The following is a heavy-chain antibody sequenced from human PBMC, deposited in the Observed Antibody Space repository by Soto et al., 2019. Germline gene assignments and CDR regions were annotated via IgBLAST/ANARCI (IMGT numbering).Heavy chain of an antibody. CDR2: ISGGDGDT. V-gene: IGHV3-23*01. Sequence: EVQLLDSGGGLVKPGGSLRLSCAASGFTFTNYAMTWVRQAPGKGLEWVSSISGGDGDTSYADSVKGRFTISRDNSENTMFLQMNSLRPDDTAVYDCAKDRFTSTVRKSWFFDLWGRGTRVTVSS. CDR3: AKDRFTSTVRKSWFFDL. J-gene: IGHJ2*01. CDR1: GFTFTNYA. D-gene: IGHD3-10*01.